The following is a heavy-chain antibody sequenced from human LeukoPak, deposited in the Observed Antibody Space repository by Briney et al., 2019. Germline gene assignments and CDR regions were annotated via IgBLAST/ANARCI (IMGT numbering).Heavy chain of an antibody. V-gene: IGHV4-38-2*02. CDR2: IYHSGST. D-gene: IGHD1-26*01. CDR3: ARDPADGGSRNYYDY. J-gene: IGHJ4*02. CDR1: GYSISSGYY. Sequence: SETLSLTCAVSGYSISSGYYWGWIRQPPGKGLEWIGSIYHSGSTNYNPSLKSRVTISVDKSKNQFSLEVSSVTAADTAVYYCARDPADGGSRNYYDYWGQGTLVTVSS.